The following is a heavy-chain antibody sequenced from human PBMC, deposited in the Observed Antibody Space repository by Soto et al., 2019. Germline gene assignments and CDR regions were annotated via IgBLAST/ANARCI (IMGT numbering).Heavy chain of an antibody. Sequence: SETLSLTCTVSGGSISSYYWSWIRQPPGKGLEWIGYIYYSGSTNYNPSLKSRVTISVDTSKNQFSLYLQMNSLRAEDTAVYYCARDWGGYSGYDDYYYMDVWGKGTTVTVSS. CDR2: IYYSGST. V-gene: IGHV4-59*12. CDR1: GGSISSYY. CDR3: ARDWGGYSGYDDYYYMDV. J-gene: IGHJ6*03. D-gene: IGHD5-12*01.